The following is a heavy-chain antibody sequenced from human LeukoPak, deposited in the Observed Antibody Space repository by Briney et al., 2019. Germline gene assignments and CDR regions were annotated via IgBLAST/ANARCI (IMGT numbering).Heavy chain of an antibody. D-gene: IGHD2-15*01. CDR2: IYYSGST. Sequence: SETLSLTCAVYGGSFSGYYWSWIRQPPGKGLEWIGYIYYSGSTNYNPSLKSRVTISVDTSKDQFSLKLSSVTAADTAVYYCARGLVAATPYWYFDLWGRGTLVTVSS. J-gene: IGHJ2*01. V-gene: IGHV4-59*01. CDR3: ARGLVAATPYWYFDL. CDR1: GGSFSGYY.